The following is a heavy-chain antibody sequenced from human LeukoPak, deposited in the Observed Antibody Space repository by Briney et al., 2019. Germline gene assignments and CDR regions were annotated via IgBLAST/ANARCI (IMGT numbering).Heavy chain of an antibody. CDR3: ATHILYSSSWYDLFDY. Sequence: SVKVSCKASGGTFSDYVISWVRQAPGQGLEWMGRTIPFLGIANYAQKFQGRATITADKSTSTAYMELSSLRSEDTAVYYCATHILYSSSWYDLFDYWGQGTLVTVSS. J-gene: IGHJ4*02. V-gene: IGHV1-69*04. D-gene: IGHD6-13*01. CDR2: TIPFLGIA. CDR1: GGTFSDYV.